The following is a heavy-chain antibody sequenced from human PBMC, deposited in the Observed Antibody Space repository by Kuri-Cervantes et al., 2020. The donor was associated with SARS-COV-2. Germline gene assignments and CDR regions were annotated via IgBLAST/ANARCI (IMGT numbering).Heavy chain of an antibody. CDR3: ALGPKYPGHY. J-gene: IGHJ4*02. CDR2: ICTSGST. Sequence: GSLRLSCTVSGGSISSYYWSWIRQPAGKGLEWIGRICTSGSTNYNPSLKSRVTMSVDTSKNQFSLKLSSVTAADTAVYYCALGPKYPGHYWGQGTLVTVSS. CDR1: GGSISSYY. D-gene: IGHD2/OR15-2a*01. V-gene: IGHV4-4*07.